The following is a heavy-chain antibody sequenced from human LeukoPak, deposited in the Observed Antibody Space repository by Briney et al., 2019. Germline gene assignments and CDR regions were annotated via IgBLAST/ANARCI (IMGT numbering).Heavy chain of an antibody. CDR2: INPNSGGT. D-gene: IGHD3-10*01. J-gene: IGHJ6*03. Sequence: ASVKVSCKASGYTFTGYYMHWVRQAPGQGLEWMGWINPNSGGTNYAQKFQGRVTMTRDTSISTAYMELSRLRSDDTAVYYCARDGSYYHGSGSYPAYYYYMDVWGKGTTVTISS. CDR1: GYTFTGYY. V-gene: IGHV1-2*02. CDR3: ARDGSYYHGSGSYPAYYYYMDV.